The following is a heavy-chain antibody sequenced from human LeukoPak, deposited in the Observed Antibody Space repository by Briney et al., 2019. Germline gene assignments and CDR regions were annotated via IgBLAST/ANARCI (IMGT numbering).Heavy chain of an antibody. Sequence: ASVKVSSKASGYAFTGDYMHWVRQAPGQGLEWMGWINPNSGGTNYAQKFQGRVTMTRDTSISTAYMELSRLRSDDTAVYYCARDSNVLLWFGEFGWFDPWGQGTVVRVSS. J-gene: IGHJ5*02. CDR3: ARDSNVLLWFGEFGWFDP. CDR1: GYAFTGDY. D-gene: IGHD3-10*01. CDR2: INPNSGGT. V-gene: IGHV1-2*02.